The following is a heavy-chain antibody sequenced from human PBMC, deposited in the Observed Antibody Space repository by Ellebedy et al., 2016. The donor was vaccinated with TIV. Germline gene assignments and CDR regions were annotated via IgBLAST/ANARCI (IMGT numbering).Heavy chain of an antibody. CDR1: GYTFTNFD. J-gene: IGHJ5*02. V-gene: IGHV1-8*01. CDR2: MNPKSGNT. D-gene: IGHD3-10*01. Sequence: AASVKVSCKASGYTFTNFDINWVRQAPGQGLEWMGWMNPKSGNTVYSQKFQGRVTMTSNTPMNTAYMDLTSLRSEDTAVYYCTRGGTKGENKWFDPWGQGTLVIVSS. CDR3: TRGGTKGENKWFDP.